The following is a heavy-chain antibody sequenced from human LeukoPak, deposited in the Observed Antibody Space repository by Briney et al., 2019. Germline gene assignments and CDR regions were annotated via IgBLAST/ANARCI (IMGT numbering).Heavy chain of an antibody. Sequence: ASVKVSCKASGYTFTSYYMHWVRQAPGQGLEWMGIINPSGGSTSYAQKFQGRVTMTRDTSTSTVYMELSSLGSEDTAVYYCARDPSPYYDFWSGLNYIDYWGQGTLVTVSS. D-gene: IGHD3-3*01. CDR2: INPSGGST. J-gene: IGHJ4*02. V-gene: IGHV1-46*01. CDR3: ARDPSPYYDFWSGLNYIDY. CDR1: GYTFTSYY.